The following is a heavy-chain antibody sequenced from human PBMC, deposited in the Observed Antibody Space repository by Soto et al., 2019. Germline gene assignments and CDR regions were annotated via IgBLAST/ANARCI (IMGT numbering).Heavy chain of an antibody. J-gene: IGHJ4*02. CDR1: GFNFGSFA. CDR3: ARTRGYSDYDLDY. Sequence: LRLSCAASGFNFGSFAMTWVRQAPGKGLQWVSAISYSGVSTYYADSVKGRFTISRDSSENTLSLQMNSLRVDDTAVYYCARTRGYSDYDLDYWGQGTLVTVSS. D-gene: IGHD5-12*01. V-gene: IGHV3-23*01. CDR2: ISYSGVST.